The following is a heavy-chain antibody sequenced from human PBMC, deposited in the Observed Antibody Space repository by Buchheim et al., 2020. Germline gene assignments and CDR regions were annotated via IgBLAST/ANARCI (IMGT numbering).Heavy chain of an antibody. V-gene: IGHV3-48*02. J-gene: IGHJ4*02. Sequence: EVQLVESGGGLVQPGGSLRLSCAASGFMFSSYGMNWVRQAPGKGLEWISYIDSSRSTIYYADSVRGRFTISRDNAANSLFLQMNSLRDEDRAVYYCARVTYSISSRFDYWGQGTL. D-gene: IGHD6-6*01. CDR1: GFMFSSYG. CDR2: IDSSRSTI. CDR3: ARVTYSISSRFDY.